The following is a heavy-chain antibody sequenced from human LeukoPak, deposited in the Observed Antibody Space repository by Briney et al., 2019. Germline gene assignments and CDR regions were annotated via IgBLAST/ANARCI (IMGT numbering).Heavy chain of an antibody. V-gene: IGHV3-23*01. D-gene: IGHD6-19*01. J-gene: IGHJ4*02. CDR3: ARDADSNGYYWGVPADY. CDR1: GFTFSNCA. Sequence: GGSLRLSCAASGFTFSNCAMNWVRQAPGQGLEWVALINTDGDRTHYVDSVKGRFTISRDNSKSTLYLEMNSLRADDTAVYYCARDADSNGYYWGVPADYWGQGALVTVSS. CDR2: INTDGDRT.